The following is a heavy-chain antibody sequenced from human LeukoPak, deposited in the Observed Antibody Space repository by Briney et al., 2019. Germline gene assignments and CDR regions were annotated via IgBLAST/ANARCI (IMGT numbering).Heavy chain of an antibody. CDR1: GFSISSYY. D-gene: IGHD6-19*01. V-gene: IGHV4-4*07. CDR2: IYTDGDT. J-gene: IGHJ5*02. Sequence: SETLSLTCNVYGFSISSYYWSRVRQTAGKGLEWIGRIYTDGDTDYNPSLKSRVNISVDKHRNPLFINLNSVTAADTAVYYCATSAAVGGVKWFDPWGQGTLVIVSS. CDR3: ATSAAVGGVKWFDP.